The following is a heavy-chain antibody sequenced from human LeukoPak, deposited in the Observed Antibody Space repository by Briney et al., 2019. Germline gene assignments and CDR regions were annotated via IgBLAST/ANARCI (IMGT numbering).Heavy chain of an antibody. J-gene: IGHJ4*02. V-gene: IGHV1-2*02. CDR2: INPNSGGT. CDR3: ARAEVIDY. CDR1: GYTFTDYY. Sequence: ASVKVSCKASGYTFTDYYMHWVRQAPGQGLEWMGWINPNSGGTNYAQKFQGRVTMTRDTPISTAYMELTSLRSDDTAVYYCARAEVIDYWGQGTLVTVSS.